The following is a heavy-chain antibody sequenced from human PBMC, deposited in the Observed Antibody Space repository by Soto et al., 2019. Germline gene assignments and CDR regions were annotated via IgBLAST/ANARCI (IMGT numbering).Heavy chain of an antibody. Sequence: GGSLRLSCAASGFSFGSYALSRVRQAPGKGLEWVSTISGSDGKTFYADSVKGRFSISRDTSQSTLYLQMNSPRADDTAMYYCARWSYLDYWGQGTRVTVSS. CDR2: ISGSDGKT. J-gene: IGHJ4*02. V-gene: IGHV3-23*01. CDR1: GFSFGSYA. CDR3: ARWSYLDY. D-gene: IGHD3-3*01.